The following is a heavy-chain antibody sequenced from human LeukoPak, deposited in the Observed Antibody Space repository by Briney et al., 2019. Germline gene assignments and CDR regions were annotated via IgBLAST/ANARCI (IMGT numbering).Heavy chain of an antibody. J-gene: IGHJ4*02. CDR2: IKQDGSAK. CDR1: GFTFSSYW. V-gene: IGHV3-7*01. D-gene: IGHD6-13*01. Sequence: GGSLRLSCAASGFTFSSYWMSWVRQAPGKGLEWVANIKQDGSAKYYVDSVKGRFTISRDNAKNSLYLQMSSLRAGDTAVYYCARDSYSSSWSGLFDYWGQGTLVTVSS. CDR3: ARDSYSSSWSGLFDY.